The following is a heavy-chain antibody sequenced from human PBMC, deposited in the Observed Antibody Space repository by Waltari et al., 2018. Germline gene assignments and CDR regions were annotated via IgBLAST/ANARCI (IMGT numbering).Heavy chain of an antibody. Sequence: QVKLVASGGGVVQPGGSLRLSCAASGVTFSVYGMHWVRPAPGKGLEWVAFIRYDGSNKYYADSVKGRFTISRDNSKNTLYLQMNSLRAEDTAVYYCAKGAREWLVRLEDWFDPWGQGTLVTVSS. V-gene: IGHV3-30*02. CDR1: GVTFSVYG. D-gene: IGHD6-19*01. J-gene: IGHJ5*02. CDR2: IRYDGSNK. CDR3: AKGAREWLVRLEDWFDP.